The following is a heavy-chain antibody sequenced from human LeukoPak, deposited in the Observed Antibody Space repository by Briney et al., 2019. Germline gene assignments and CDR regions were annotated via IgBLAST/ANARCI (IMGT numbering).Heavy chain of an antibody. CDR1: SGSISTSNYY. J-gene: IGHJ4*02. CDR2: IFYSGST. V-gene: IGHV4-39*07. CDR3: ARDRGPLSPSPYFDF. D-gene: IGHD3-10*01. Sequence: SETLSLTCTVSSGSISTSNYYWGWVRQPPGKALEWIGNIFYSGSTYYSPSLKSRVTLSVDKPKNQFSLKLSSLTAADTAVYYCARDRGPLSPSPYFDFWGQGTLVTVSS.